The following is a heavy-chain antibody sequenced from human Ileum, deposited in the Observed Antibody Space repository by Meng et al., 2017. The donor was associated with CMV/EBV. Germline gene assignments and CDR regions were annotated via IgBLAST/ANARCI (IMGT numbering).Heavy chain of an antibody. CDR2: ISGRAINT. Sequence: GESLKISCAASGFTFSNYAMAWVRQAPKKGLEWISSISGRAINTYYADSVEGRVTLSRDNSEKTLFLQMNSLRAEDTAIYYYAKISAQGAFDIWGQGTMVTVSS. V-gene: IGHV3-23*01. D-gene: IGHD3-10*01. J-gene: IGHJ3*02. CDR3: AKISAQGAFDI. CDR1: GFTFSNYA.